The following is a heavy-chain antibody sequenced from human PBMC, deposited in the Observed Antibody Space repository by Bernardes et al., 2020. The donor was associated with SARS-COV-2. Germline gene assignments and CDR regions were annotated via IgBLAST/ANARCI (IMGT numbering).Heavy chain of an antibody. D-gene: IGHD2-21*02. CDR2: IYAGDSA. CDR3: ARANLADTASPYYFDY. CDR1: GDSIRKYY. Sequence: SETLSLTCTVSGDSIRKYYWSWIRQSPEKGLEWIGYIYAGDSANYNPSLKSRVMISGDTSKNQFSLRLMSVTAADTAVYFCARANLADTASPYYFDYWGHGARVTVSS. J-gene: IGHJ4*01. V-gene: IGHV4-59*01.